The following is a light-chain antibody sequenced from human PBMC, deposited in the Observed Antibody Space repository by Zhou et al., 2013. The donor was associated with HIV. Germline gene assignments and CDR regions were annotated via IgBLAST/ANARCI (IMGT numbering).Light chain of an antibody. Sequence: AIQMTQSPSSLSASTGDRVTLTCRASQNVNTDLAWYQQKPGKAPNLLVFGASILQSGVPSRFSANGSGTDFALTVDCLQSEDFATYYCQQYYNYPRTFGQGTRLEV. CDR2: GAS. CDR3: QQYYNYPRT. J-gene: IGKJ1*01. V-gene: IGKV1-8*01. CDR1: QNVNTD.